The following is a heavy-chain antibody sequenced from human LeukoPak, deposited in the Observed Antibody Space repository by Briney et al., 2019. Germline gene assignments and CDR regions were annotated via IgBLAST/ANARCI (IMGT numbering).Heavy chain of an antibody. CDR2: IYYDGSEQ. Sequence: GGSLRLSCVGSGFTFGSNGMHWVRQAPGKGLEWVAVIYYDGSEQYYADSVKGRLTISRDNSKNTLYLQMNSLRVEDTATYHFARWGAGGTADYWGQGTQVTVSS. V-gene: IGHV3-33*01. CDR1: GFTFGSNG. CDR3: ARWGAGGTADY. J-gene: IGHJ4*02. D-gene: IGHD3-16*01.